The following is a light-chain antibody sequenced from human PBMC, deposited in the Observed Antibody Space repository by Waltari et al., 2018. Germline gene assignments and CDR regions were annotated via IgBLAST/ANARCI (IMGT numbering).Light chain of an antibody. CDR2: EVN. Sequence: QSALTQPASVSGSPGQSITISCTGTSSDVGSYNFVSWFQQHPDKAPKLIIYEVNKRPSGVSNRFSGSKSGNTASLTISGLQAEDEADYYCCSYAGSSSYVFGIGTKVTVL. V-gene: IGLV2-23*02. J-gene: IGLJ1*01. CDR1: SSDVGSYNF. CDR3: CSYAGSSSYV.